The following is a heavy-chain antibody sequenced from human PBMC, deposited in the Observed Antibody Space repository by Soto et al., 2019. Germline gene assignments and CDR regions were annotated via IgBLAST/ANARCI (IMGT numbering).Heavy chain of an antibody. CDR1: GFTFSSYG. D-gene: IGHD6-19*01. Sequence: LRLSCAASGFTFSSYGMHWVRQAPGKGLEWVAVISYDGSNKYYADSVKGRFTISRDNSKNTLYLQMNSLRAEDTAVYYCAKDFRTVAGTLDYWGQGTLVTVSS. CDR3: AKDFRTVAGTLDY. J-gene: IGHJ4*02. V-gene: IGHV3-30*18. CDR2: ISYDGSNK.